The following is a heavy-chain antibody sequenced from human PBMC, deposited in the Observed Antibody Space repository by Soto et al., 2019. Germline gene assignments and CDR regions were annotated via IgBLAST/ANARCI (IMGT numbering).Heavy chain of an antibody. CDR3: AREHKVVKGFEF. CDR2: IYSSGAT. D-gene: IGHD2-15*01. CDR1: GGSINTYY. Sequence: QVQLQESGPGLVKPSETLSLSCIVSGGSINTYYWNWIRQPAGKGLEWIGRIYSSGATIYDPSPKRRATMPVDTSEQHFSLRLSSATPADTGVYYCAREHKVVKGFEFWGQGSWSPSPQ. V-gene: IGHV4-4*07. J-gene: IGHJ4*02.